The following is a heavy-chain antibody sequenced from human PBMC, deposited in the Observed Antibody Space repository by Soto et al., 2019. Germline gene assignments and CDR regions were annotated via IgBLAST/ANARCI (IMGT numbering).Heavy chain of an antibody. V-gene: IGHV3-23*01. CDR1: GFTFSSYA. J-gene: IGHJ5*02. CDR3: AKDASASGSYYPNWFDP. CDR2: ISGSGGST. D-gene: IGHD3-10*01. Sequence: EVQLLESGGGLVQPGGSLRLSCAASGFTFSSYAMSWVRQAPGKGLEWVSAISGSGGSTYYADSVKGRFTISRDNSKNTLYLQMNSLRAEDTAVYYCAKDASASGSYYPNWFDPWGQGTLVTVSS.